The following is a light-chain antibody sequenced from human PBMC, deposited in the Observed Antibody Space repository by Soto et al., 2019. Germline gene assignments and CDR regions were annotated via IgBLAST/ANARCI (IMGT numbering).Light chain of an antibody. CDR3: QQYDHWPHP. CDR2: GAS. J-gene: IGKJ2*01. CDR1: QNLSRN. V-gene: IGKV3-15*01. Sequence: EMVMTQSPVTLSVSPGERATLSCRASQNLSRNLAWYQQQPGQAPRLLIYGASTRATGIPARFSGSGSGTDFTLTISRLQSEDVAVYYCQQYDHWPHPFGQGTKPEIK.